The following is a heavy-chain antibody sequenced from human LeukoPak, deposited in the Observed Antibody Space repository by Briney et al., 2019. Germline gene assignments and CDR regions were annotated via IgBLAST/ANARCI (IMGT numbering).Heavy chain of an antibody. V-gene: IGHV3-33*01. CDR2: IWYDGSNK. CDR1: GFTFSSYG. Sequence: GRSLRLSCAASGFTFSSYGMHWARQAPGKGLEGVAVIWYDGSNKYYADSVKGRLTISRDNSKNTLYLQMNSLRAEDTAVYYCARGYPAVGFDYWGQGTLVTVSS. J-gene: IGHJ4*02. CDR3: ARGYPAVGFDY. D-gene: IGHD2-15*01.